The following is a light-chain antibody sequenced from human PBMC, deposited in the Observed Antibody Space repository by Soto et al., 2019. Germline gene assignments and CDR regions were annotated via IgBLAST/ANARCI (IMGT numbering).Light chain of an antibody. V-gene: IGKV3-15*01. Sequence: EIVMAQSPATLSVSPGERATLSFRASQSVSSNLAWYQQKRGQAPRLLIYGASSRATGIPARFSGSGSGTEFTLTIGSLQSDDFAVYSCQQYNNWPRTSGQGTKVDTK. CDR2: GAS. J-gene: IGKJ2*01. CDR1: QSVSSN. CDR3: QQYNNWPRT.